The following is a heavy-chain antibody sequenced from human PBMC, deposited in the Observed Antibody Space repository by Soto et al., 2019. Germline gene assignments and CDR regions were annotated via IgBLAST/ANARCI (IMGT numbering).Heavy chain of an antibody. Sequence: ASVKVSCKASGYTFTSYGISWVRQAPGQGLEWMGWISAYNGNTNYAQILQGRVTMTTDTSTSTAYMELRSLRSDDTAVYYCARDSRTLVVPATILDFDYWGQGTLVTVSS. CDR3: ARDSRTLVVPATILDFDY. D-gene: IGHD2-2*01. CDR1: GYTFTSYG. J-gene: IGHJ4*02. V-gene: IGHV1-18*01. CDR2: ISAYNGNT.